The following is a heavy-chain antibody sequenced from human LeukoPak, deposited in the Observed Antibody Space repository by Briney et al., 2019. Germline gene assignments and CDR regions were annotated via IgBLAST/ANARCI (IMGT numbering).Heavy chain of an antibody. Sequence: GGSLRLSCAASGFTFSSYAMHWVRQAPGKGLEYVSAISSNGGSTYYANSVKGRFTISRDNSKSTLYLQMGSLRAEDMAVYYCARLGLARTADYWGQGTLVTVSS. CDR1: GFTFSSYA. V-gene: IGHV3-64*01. CDR2: ISSNGGST. CDR3: ARLGLARTADY. D-gene: IGHD3-16*01. J-gene: IGHJ4*02.